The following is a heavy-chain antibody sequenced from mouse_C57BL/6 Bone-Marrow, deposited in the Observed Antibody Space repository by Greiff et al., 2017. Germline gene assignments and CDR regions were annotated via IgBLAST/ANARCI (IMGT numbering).Heavy chain of an antibody. CDR2: IYPGDGDT. D-gene: IGHD2-4*01. Sequence: VQLQESGAELVKPGASVKISCKASGYAFSSYWMNWVKQRPGKGLEWIGQIYPGDGDTNYNGKFKGKATLTADKSSSTAYMQLSSLASEDSAVYFCARGGLRRGRYFDYWGQGTTLTVSS. V-gene: IGHV1-80*01. CDR1: GYAFSSYW. CDR3: ARGGLRRGRYFDY. J-gene: IGHJ2*01.